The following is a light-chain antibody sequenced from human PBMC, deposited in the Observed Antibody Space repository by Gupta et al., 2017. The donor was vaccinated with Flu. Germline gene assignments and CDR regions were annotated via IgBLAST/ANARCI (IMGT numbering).Light chain of an antibody. V-gene: IGLV4-69*01. CDR2: INGDGSH. Sequence: QPVLTQSPSASASLGASVKLTCTLSGGHSSHAIAWHQQLPQKGPRFLMRINGDGSHNKGDGIPDRFSGSSSGPERYLTISSLQSGDEADDYCQNWANGVWVFGGGTKLSVL. CDR1: GGHSSHA. CDR3: QNWANGVWV. J-gene: IGLJ3*02.